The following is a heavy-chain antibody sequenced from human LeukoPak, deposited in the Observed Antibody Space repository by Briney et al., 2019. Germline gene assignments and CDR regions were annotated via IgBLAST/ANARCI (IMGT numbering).Heavy chain of an antibody. CDR2: INHSGGT. Sequence: SETLSLTCAVYSESFSVYYWSWIRQPPGKGLEWIGKINHSGGTNYNPSLKSRVTISVDTSKNQFSLKLISVTAADTAVYYCATRSLWGQGTLVTVSS. CDR1: SESFSVYY. CDR3: ATRSL. D-gene: IGHD3-10*01. V-gene: IGHV4-34*01. J-gene: IGHJ4*02.